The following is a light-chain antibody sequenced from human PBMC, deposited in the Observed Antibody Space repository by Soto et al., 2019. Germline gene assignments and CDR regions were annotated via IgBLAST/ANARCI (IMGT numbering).Light chain of an antibody. Sequence: DIPMTQSPSSLSASVGDRVTITCRASQGIRNDLGWFVQKPGRSPKRLIYAASNLESGVPSRFSDSGSGTEITITIRILQPEDFSTYYCLQHNSYPYTFGQGTKLEI. J-gene: IGKJ2*01. V-gene: IGKV1-17*01. CDR2: AAS. CDR1: QGIRND. CDR3: LQHNSYPYT.